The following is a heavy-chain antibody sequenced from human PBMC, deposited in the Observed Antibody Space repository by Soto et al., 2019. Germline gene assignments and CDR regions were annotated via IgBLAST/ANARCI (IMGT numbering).Heavy chain of an antibody. J-gene: IGHJ4*02. CDR2: INHSGST. CDR1: GGSFSGYY. CDR3: ARFLGDYDSSGSYFDY. D-gene: IGHD3-22*01. Sequence: QVQLQQWGAGLLKPSETLSLTCAVYGGSFSGYYWSWIRQPPGKGLEWIGEINHSGSTNYNPSLKSRVTISVDTSKNQFSLKLSSVTAADTAVYYCARFLGDYDSSGSYFDYWGQGTLVTVSS. V-gene: IGHV4-34*01.